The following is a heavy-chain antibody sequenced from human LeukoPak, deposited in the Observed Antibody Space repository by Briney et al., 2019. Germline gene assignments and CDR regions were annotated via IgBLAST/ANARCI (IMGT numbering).Heavy chain of an antibody. Sequence: ASVKVSCKASGYTFTGYYMHWVRQAPGQGLEWMGWINPNSGGTNYAQKFQGRVTVSRDTSISTAYMELSRLRSDDTAVYYCARDYCDSSAYYLIDAFDIWGQGTMVTVSS. V-gene: IGHV1-2*02. CDR2: INPNSGGT. D-gene: IGHD3-22*01. CDR3: ARDYCDSSAYYLIDAFDI. J-gene: IGHJ3*02. CDR1: GYTFTGYY.